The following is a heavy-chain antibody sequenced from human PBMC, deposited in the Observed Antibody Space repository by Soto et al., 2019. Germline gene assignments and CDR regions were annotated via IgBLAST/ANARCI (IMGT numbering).Heavy chain of an antibody. CDR1: GYTFTSYG. CDR2: ISAYNGNT. D-gene: IGHD3-22*01. J-gene: IGHJ6*02. Sequence: GASVKVSCKASGYTFTSYGISWVRQAPGQGLEWMGWISAYNGNTNYAQKLQGRVTMTTDTSTSTAYMELRSLRSDDTAVYYCARAPGVEDYYDSSGYNPPDYYYGMDVWGQGTTVTVSS. CDR3: ARAPGVEDYYDSSGYNPPDYYYGMDV. V-gene: IGHV1-18*01.